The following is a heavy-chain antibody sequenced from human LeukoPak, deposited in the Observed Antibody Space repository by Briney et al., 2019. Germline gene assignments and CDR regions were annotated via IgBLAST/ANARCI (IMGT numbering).Heavy chain of an antibody. CDR2: IYHSGTT. J-gene: IGHJ5*02. CDR1: GGSISNNNW. CDR3: VIKPPSGWFGTGWLDP. D-gene: IGHD3-10*01. Sequence: PSGTLSLTCSVSGGSISNNNWWSWVRQSPGKGLEWIGNIYHSGTTHYNPSLKSRATISVDKSKNQFSLKLNSVTAADTAVYYCVIKPPSGWFGTGWLDPWGQGTLVTVSS. V-gene: IGHV4-4*02.